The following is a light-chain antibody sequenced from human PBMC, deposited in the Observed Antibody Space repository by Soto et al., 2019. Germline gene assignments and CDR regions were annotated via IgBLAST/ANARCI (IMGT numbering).Light chain of an antibody. J-gene: IGLJ2*01. Sequence: QSVLTQPASVSGSPGQSITISCTGTSSDVGSYNLVSWYQQHPGKAPKLMIYEGSKRPSGGSNRFSGSKSGNTASLTISGLQAEDDADYYCCAYAGSVVFGGGTQLTVL. CDR3: CAYAGSVV. CDR1: SSDVGSYNL. CDR2: EGS. V-gene: IGLV2-23*01.